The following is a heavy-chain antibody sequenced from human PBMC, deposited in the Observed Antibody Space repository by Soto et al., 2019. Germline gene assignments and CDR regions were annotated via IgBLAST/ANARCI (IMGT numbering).Heavy chain of an antibody. V-gene: IGHV4-30-2*01. J-gene: IGHJ5*02. CDR1: GGSISSGGYS. CDR3: AGVRGPYCGGECYPPTPNWFDP. D-gene: IGHD2-21*01. Sequence: QLQLQESGSGLVKPSQTLSLTCAVSGGSISSGGYSWSWIRQPPGKGLEWIGYIYHSGSTYYNPSFKSRVTISVDRSKNQFSLKLSSVTAADSAVYYCAGVRGPYCGGECYPPTPNWFDPWGQGTLVTVSS. CDR2: IYHSGST.